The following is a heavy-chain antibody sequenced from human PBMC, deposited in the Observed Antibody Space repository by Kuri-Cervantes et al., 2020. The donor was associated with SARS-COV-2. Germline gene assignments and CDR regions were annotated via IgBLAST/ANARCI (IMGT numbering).Heavy chain of an antibody. J-gene: IGHJ5*02. CDR3: ATLPLSITIFGEVIGWFDP. Sequence: SETLSLNCAASGGTISSNSYCWGWIRQPPGKGLEWIGSIYYTGNTYYSASLKSRVTISVDTSKNQFSLKLNSVTAADTAVYYCATLPLSITIFGEVIGWFDPWGQGTLVTGSS. V-gene: IGHV4-39*01. D-gene: IGHD3-3*01. CDR2: IYYTGNT. CDR1: GGTISSNSYC.